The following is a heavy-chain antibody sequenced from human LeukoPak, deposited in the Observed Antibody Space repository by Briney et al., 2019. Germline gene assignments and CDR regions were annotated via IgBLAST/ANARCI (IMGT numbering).Heavy chain of an antibody. Sequence: GGSLRLSCAASGFTFSRYAMSSVRHAPRKGLEWVSAISGVGGSTYYADSVRGRFTISRDNSKNTLYLQMNSLRAEDTAVYYCAKSPPHDFWSGYPYYYYMDVWGKGTTVTVSS. V-gene: IGHV3-23*01. D-gene: IGHD3-3*01. J-gene: IGHJ6*03. CDR3: AKSPPHDFWSGYPYYYYMDV. CDR2: ISGVGGST. CDR1: GFTFSRYA.